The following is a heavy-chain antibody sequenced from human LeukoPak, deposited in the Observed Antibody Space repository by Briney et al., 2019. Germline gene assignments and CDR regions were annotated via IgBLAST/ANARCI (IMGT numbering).Heavy chain of an antibody. CDR1: GFTFSSYA. J-gene: IGHJ4*02. D-gene: IGHD3-3*01. CDR2: IKQDGSEN. Sequence: PGRSLRLSCAASGFTFSSYAMNWVRQAPGKGLEWVASIKQDGSENYYVDSVKGRFTISRDNAKNSVYLQMNSLRAEDTAVYFCARDRNTDFWSGYYTNYFDDWGQGTLVTVSS. CDR3: ARDRNTDFWSGYYTNYFDD. V-gene: IGHV3-7*01.